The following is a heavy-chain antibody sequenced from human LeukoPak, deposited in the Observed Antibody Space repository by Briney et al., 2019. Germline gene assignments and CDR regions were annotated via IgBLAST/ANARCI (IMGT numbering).Heavy chain of an antibody. CDR3: ARSRGWYCSSTSCLDYYGMDV. D-gene: IGHD2-2*01. J-gene: IGHJ6*02. V-gene: IGHV4-59*01. CDR2: IYYSGST. CDR1: GGSISSYY. Sequence: SETLSLTCTVSGGSISSYYWSWIRQPPGKGLEWIGYIYYSGSTNYNPSPKSRVTISVDTSKNQFSLKLSSVTAADTAVYYCARSRGWYCSSTSCLDYYGMDVWGQGTTVTVSS.